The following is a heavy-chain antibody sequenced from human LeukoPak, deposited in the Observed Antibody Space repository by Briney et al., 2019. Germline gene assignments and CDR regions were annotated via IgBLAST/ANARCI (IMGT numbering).Heavy chain of an antibody. J-gene: IGHJ4*02. D-gene: IGHD3-10*01. Sequence: ASVKVSCKASGYTFTDYGITWVRQAPRQGLEWMGWVSAYNGKRDYAQKIQGRVTMTTDTSTNTAYMELRSLRSDDTAVYYCARDFGIVRVFDSWGQGTLVTVSS. CDR2: VSAYNGKR. V-gene: IGHV1-18*01. CDR1: GYTFTDYG. CDR3: ARDFGIVRVFDS.